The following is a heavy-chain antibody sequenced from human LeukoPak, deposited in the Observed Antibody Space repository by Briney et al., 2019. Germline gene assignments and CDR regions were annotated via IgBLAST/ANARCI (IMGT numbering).Heavy chain of an antibody. Sequence: GGSLRLSCTASGFTFGDYAMSWFRQAPGKGLEWVGFIRHKASGGTTEYAASVKGRFTISRDDSKSIAYLQMNSLKTEDTAVYYCTRRNYYDSSGYYYPLVFDIWGQGTMVTVSS. CDR1: GFTFGDYA. CDR2: IRHKASGGTT. J-gene: IGHJ3*02. D-gene: IGHD3-22*01. CDR3: TRRNYYDSSGYYYPLVFDI. V-gene: IGHV3-49*03.